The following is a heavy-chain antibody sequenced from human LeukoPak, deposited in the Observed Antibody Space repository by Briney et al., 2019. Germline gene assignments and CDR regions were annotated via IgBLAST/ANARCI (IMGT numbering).Heavy chain of an antibody. D-gene: IGHD1-1*01. CDR2: INPNSGDT. Sequence: ASVKVSCKASGYTFSDYYMHWAGQAPGQGLEWMGWINPNSGDTHYAQMFQGRVTMTRDTSINAAYMELRRVRSDDPAVYDCVKSAQYNSAWFTGCFDYWGQGSLVTVSS. V-gene: IGHV1-2*02. CDR1: GYTFSDYY. J-gene: IGHJ4*02. CDR3: VKSAQYNSAWFTGCFDY.